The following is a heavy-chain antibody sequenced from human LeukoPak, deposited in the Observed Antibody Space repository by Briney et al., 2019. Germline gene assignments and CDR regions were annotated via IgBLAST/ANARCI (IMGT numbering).Heavy chain of an antibody. Sequence: SETLSPTCAVYGGSFSGYYWSWIRQPPGKGLEWIGEINHSGSTNYNPSLKSRVTISVDTSKNQFSLKLSSVTAADTAVYYCARDAAAAGSDYWGQGTLVTVSS. CDR1: GGSFSGYY. D-gene: IGHD6-13*01. V-gene: IGHV4-34*01. CDR2: INHSGST. CDR3: ARDAAAAGSDY. J-gene: IGHJ4*02.